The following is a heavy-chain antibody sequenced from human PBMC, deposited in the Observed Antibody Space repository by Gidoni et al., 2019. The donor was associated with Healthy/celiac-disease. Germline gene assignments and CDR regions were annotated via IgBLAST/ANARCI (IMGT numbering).Heavy chain of an antibody. Sequence: QVQLVQSGAEVKKPGASVKVSCKASGYTFTSYGISWVRQAPGQGLEWMGWISAYNGNTNYAPKLQGRVTMTTDTSTSTAYMELRSLRSDDTAVYYCAFTTGTPGVSGYYYYGMDVWGQGTTVTVSS. CDR2: ISAYNGNT. CDR3: AFTTGTPGVSGYYYYGMDV. V-gene: IGHV1-18*01. D-gene: IGHD1-1*01. CDR1: GYTFTSYG. J-gene: IGHJ6*02.